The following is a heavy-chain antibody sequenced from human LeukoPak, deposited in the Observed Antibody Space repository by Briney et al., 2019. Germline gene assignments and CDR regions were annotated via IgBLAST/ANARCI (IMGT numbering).Heavy chain of an antibody. CDR1: GGSISSYY. CDR2: IYYSGST. J-gene: IGHJ5*02. V-gene: IGHV4-59*12. CDR3: ARGRGVRGVRKGWFDP. D-gene: IGHD3-10*01. Sequence: SETLSLTCTVSGGSISSYYWSWIRQPPGKGLEWIGDIYYSGSTNYNPSLKSRVTISVDTSKNQFSLKLSSVTAADTAVYYCARGRGVRGVRKGWFDPWGQGTLVTVSS.